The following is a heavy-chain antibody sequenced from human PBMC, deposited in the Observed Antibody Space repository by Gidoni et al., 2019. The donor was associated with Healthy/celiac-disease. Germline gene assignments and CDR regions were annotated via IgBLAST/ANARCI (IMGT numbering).Heavy chain of an antibody. V-gene: IGHV3-33*01. J-gene: IGHJ3*02. D-gene: IGHD3-10*01. CDR1: GFTFSSYG. CDR2: IWYDGSNK. CDR3: ARDAPMAAFDI. Sequence: QVQLAESGGGVVQPGRSLRLSCAASGFTFSSYGMHWVRQAPGKGLEWVAVIWYDGSNKYYADSVKGRFTISRDNSKNTLYLQMNSLRAEDTAVYYCARDAPMAAFDIWGQGTMVTVSS.